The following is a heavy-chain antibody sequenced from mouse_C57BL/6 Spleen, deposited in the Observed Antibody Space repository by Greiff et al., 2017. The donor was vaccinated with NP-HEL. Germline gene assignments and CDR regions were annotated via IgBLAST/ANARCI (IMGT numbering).Heavy chain of an antibody. V-gene: IGHV1-50*01. CDR3: ARRDPLYAMDY. CDR1: GYTFTSYW. Sequence: VQLQQPGAELVKPGASVKLSCKASGYTFTSYWMQWVKQRPGQGLEWIGEIDPSDSYTNYNQKFKGKATLTVDTSSSTAYMQLSSLTSEDSAVYYCARRDPLYAMDYWGQGTSVTVSS. J-gene: IGHJ4*01. D-gene: IGHD3-3*01. CDR2: IDPSDSYT.